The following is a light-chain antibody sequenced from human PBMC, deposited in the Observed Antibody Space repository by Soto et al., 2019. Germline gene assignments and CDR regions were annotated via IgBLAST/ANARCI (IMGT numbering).Light chain of an antibody. J-gene: IGKJ4*01. CDR2: KAS. CDR3: QQYNIFSLT. CDR1: QSISSW. Sequence: DIQMTQSPSTLSASVGDRVTTTCRASQSISSWLAWYQQKPGKAPKLLIQKASSLESGVPSRFSGSGSGTEFTLTISSLQPDDFATYYCQQYNIFSLTFGGGTKVEIK. V-gene: IGKV1-5*03.